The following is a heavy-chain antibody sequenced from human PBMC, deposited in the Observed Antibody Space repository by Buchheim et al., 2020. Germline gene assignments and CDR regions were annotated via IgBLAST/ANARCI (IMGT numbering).Heavy chain of an antibody. D-gene: IGHD6-19*01. J-gene: IGHJ4*02. CDR1: GFAFSSHA. CDR2: ISGSGGGT. CDR3: AKVTGYSSGWCDY. V-gene: IGHV3-23*01. Sequence: EVQLLESGGGLVQPGGSLRLSCAASGFAFSSHAMSWVRQAPGKGLEWVSVISGSGGGTYYADSVKGRVTISSENSTKPPYLQMNSLRAEDTAVYYCAKVTGYSSGWCDYWGQGTL.